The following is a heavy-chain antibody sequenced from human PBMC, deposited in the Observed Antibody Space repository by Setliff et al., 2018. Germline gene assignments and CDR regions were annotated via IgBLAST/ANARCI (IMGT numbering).Heavy chain of an antibody. CDR1: GGSISSYY. CDR2: IYIGGSA. CDR3: ARSFSRREKFLLDY. V-gene: IGHV4-4*07. Sequence: SETLSLTCTVSGGSISSYYWSWIRQPAGKGLEWIGHIYIGGSANYNPSLKSRVTMSIDTSRNQFSLKVSSVTAADTAVYYCARSFSRREKFLLDYWGQGALVTVSS. J-gene: IGHJ4*02.